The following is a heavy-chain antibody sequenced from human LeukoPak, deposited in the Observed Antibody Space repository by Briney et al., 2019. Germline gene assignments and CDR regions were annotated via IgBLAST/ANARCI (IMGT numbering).Heavy chain of an antibody. Sequence: PGGSLRFSCAASGFTFSSYAMSWVRQAPGKGLEWVSSISSSSSYIYYADSVKGRFTISRDNAKNSLYLQMNSLRAEDTAVYYCARGPVGYSGSYLPFDYWGQGTLVTVSS. J-gene: IGHJ4*02. CDR2: ISSSSSYI. D-gene: IGHD1-26*01. CDR3: ARGPVGYSGSYLPFDY. V-gene: IGHV3-21*01. CDR1: GFTFSSYA.